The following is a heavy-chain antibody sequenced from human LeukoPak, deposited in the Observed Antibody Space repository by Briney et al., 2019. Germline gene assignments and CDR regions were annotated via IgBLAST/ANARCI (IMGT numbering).Heavy chain of an antibody. J-gene: IGHJ5*02. Sequence: ASVKVSCKASGYTFTSYGISWVRQAPGQGLEWMGWISAYNGNTNYAQKLQGRVTMTTDTSTSTAYMELRSLRSDDTAVYYCARAPRITMIVVPTQFDPWGQGTLVTVSS. CDR3: ARAPRITMIVVPTQFDP. D-gene: IGHD3-22*01. CDR1: GYTFTSYG. V-gene: IGHV1-18*01. CDR2: ISAYNGNT.